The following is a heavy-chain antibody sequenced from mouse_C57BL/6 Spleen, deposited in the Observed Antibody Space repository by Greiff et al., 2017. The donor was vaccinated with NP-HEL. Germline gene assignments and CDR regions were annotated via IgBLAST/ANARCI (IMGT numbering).Heavy chain of an antibody. V-gene: IGHV5-9-1*02. D-gene: IGHD2-3*01. CDR2: ISSGGDYI. CDR3: TTDGYSLYAMDY. CDR1: GFTFSSYA. Sequence: EVKLVESGEGLVKPGGSLKLSCAASGFTFSSYAMSWVRQTPEKRLEWVAYISSGGDYIYYADTVKGRFTISRDDARNTLYLQMSSLKSEDTAMYYCTTDGYSLYAMDYWGQGTSVTVSS. J-gene: IGHJ4*01.